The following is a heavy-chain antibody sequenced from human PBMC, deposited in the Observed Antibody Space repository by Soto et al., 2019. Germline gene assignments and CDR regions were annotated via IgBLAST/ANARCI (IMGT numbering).Heavy chain of an antibody. D-gene: IGHD3-3*01. V-gene: IGHV3-30*18. Sequence: PGGSLRLSCAASGFTFSSYGMRWVRQAPGKGLEWVAVISYDGSNKYYADSVKGRFTISRDNSKNTLYLQMNSLRAEDTAVYYGAKDSTLRFLEWSRDAKPKQRKYYYYYGMDVWGQGTTVTVSS. CDR3: AKDSTLRFLEWSRDAKPKQRKYYYYYGMDV. J-gene: IGHJ6*02. CDR2: ISYDGSNK. CDR1: GFTFSSYG.